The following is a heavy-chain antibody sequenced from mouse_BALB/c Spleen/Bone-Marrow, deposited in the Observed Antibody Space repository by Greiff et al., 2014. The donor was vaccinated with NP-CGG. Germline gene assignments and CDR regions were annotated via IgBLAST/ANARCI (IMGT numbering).Heavy chain of an antibody. CDR3: ARRNTGRGYALDY. V-gene: IGHV1-77*01. CDR2: IYLGSGST. D-gene: IGHD5-2*01. CDR1: GNTFTDYV. Sequence: VQLQQSGPELVKPGASVKMSCKASGNTFTDYVITWVKRSSGQGLEWIGEIYLGSGSTYYNEKFKGKATLTADKSSNTAYTQLSRLTSEDSGVYFCARRNTGRGYALDYWGQGTSVTVSS. J-gene: IGHJ4*01.